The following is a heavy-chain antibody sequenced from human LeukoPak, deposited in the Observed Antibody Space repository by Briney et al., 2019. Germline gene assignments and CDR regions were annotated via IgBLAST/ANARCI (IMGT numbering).Heavy chain of an antibody. V-gene: IGHV1-18*01. J-gene: IGHJ4*02. CDR1: GYTFTSYG. CDR3: ARNSHGYSSGWLQFNFDY. Sequence: ASVNVSCKASGYTFTSYGITWVRQAPGQGLEWMGWINTYNGNTNYVQKLQGRVTMTTDTSTSTAYMELRSLRSDDTAVYYCARNSHGYSSGWLQFNFDYWGQGTLVTVSS. CDR2: INTYNGNT. D-gene: IGHD6-19*01.